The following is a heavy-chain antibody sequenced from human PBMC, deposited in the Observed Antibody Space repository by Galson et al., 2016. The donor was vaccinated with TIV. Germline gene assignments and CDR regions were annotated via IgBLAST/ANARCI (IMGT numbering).Heavy chain of an antibody. CDR2: ISNGGSTT. CDR3: ARAVTMRVADYYYGMDV. V-gene: IGHV3-11*04. CDR1: GFTFTDYY. J-gene: IGHJ6*02. Sequence: SLRLSCAVSGFTFTDYYFNWIRQAPGEGLEWVSYISNGGSTTYYADFVKGRFTISRDNAKNSLYLHMNSLRGDDTAVYYCARAVTMRVADYYYGMDVWGQGTAVTVSS. D-gene: IGHD3-22*01.